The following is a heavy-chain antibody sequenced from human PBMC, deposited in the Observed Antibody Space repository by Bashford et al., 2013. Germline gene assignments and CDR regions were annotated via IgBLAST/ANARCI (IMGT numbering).Heavy chain of an antibody. D-gene: IGHD6-13*01. CDR2: ISYDGSNK. CDR3: ARDGSSSWYWGSGWYLDY. Sequence: VRQAPGKGLEWVAVISYDGSNKYYADSVKGRFTISRDNSKNTLYLQMNSLRAEDTAVYYCARDGSSSWYWGSGWYLDYWGQGTLVTVSS. J-gene: IGHJ4*02. V-gene: IGHV3-30*04.